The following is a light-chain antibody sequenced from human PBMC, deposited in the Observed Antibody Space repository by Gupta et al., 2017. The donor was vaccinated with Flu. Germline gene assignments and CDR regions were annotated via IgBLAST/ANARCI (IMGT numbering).Light chain of an antibody. CDR3: MIWPSGAGL. V-gene: IGLV5-37*01. CDR1: SDLKVRTYD. J-gene: IGLJ2*01. CDR2: YVTYAST. Sequence: VLTQPPSSSASPGESAILTCTVPSDLKVRTYDIYWYQPNPGRPPRYPLSYVTYASTGQGSGVPSRFSGSKDDYANSVILLSSGLQSEDESFYYCMIWPSGAGLFGGGTKLTVL.